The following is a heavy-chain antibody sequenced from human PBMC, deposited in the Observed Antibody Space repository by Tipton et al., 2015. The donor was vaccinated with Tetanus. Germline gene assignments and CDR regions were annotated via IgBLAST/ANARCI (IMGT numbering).Heavy chain of an antibody. CDR3: AKPFDFGGDLSGWANCGAHCPGVFDI. CDR1: GFTFSNYA. Sequence: SLRLSCAASGFTFSNYAMSWVRQAPGKGLEWVSAISSSGGTTYDADSVKGRFTISRDNSKNTLYLQMNSLGAEDTAVYYCAKPFDFGGDLSGWANCGAHCPGVFDIWGQGIMVSVSS. J-gene: IGHJ3*02. CDR2: ISSSGGTT. V-gene: IGHV3-23*01. D-gene: IGHD2-21*02.